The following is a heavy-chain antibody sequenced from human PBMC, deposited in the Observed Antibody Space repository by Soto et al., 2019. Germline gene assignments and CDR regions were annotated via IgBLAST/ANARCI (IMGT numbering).Heavy chain of an antibody. CDR2: IYYSGST. CDR1: GGSISSSSYY. Sequence: SETLSLTCTVSGGSISSSSYYWGWIRQPPGKGLEWIGSIYYSGSTYYNPSLKSRVTISVDTSKNQFSLKLSSVTAADTAVYYCARHDFWSGYHLSDYYCMDVWGQGTTVTVSS. V-gene: IGHV4-39*01. J-gene: IGHJ6*02. D-gene: IGHD3-3*01. CDR3: ARHDFWSGYHLSDYYCMDV.